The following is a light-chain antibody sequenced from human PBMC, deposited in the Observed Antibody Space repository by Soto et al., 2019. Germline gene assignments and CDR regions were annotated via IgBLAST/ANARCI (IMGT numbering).Light chain of an antibody. V-gene: IGLV2-14*03. CDR3: SSFTSSNTVV. CDR1: SSDVGAYNY. CDR2: EVS. Sequence: QSALTQPASVSGSPGQSITISCTGTSSDVGAYNYVSWYQQHPGKAHKLMISEVSKRPSGVSNRFSGSKSGNTASLTISGLQDEDEAHYYCSSFTSSNTVVFGGGTKLTVL. J-gene: IGLJ2*01.